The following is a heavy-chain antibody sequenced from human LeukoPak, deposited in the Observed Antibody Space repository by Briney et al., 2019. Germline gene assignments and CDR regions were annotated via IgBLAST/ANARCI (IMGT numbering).Heavy chain of an antibody. CDR2: IYYSGST. J-gene: IGHJ4*02. CDR3: AREVVAFDY. CDR1: GGSISSYY. D-gene: IGHD2-2*01. Sequence: SETLSLTCTVSGGSISSYYWSWIRQPPGKGLEWIGYIYYSGSTNYNPSLKSRVTIPVDTSKNQFSLKLSSVTAADTAVYYCAREVVAFDYWGQGTLVTVSS. V-gene: IGHV4-59*01.